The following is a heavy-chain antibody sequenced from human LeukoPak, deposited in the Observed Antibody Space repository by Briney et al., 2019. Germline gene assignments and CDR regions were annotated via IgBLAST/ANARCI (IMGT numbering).Heavy chain of an antibody. D-gene: IGHD6-13*01. J-gene: IGHJ4*02. CDR1: GGTFSSYA. CDR2: IIPIFGTA. V-gene: IGHV1-69*05. Sequence: SVKVSCKASGGTFSSYAISWVRQAPGQGLEWTGRIIPIFGTANYAQKFQGRVTIITDESTSTAYMELSSLRSEDTAVYYCARGSLVSSSWFFDYWGQGTLVTVSS. CDR3: ARGSLVSSSWFFDY.